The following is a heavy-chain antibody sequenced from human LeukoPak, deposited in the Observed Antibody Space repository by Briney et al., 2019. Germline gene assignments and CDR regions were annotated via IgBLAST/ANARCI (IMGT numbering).Heavy chain of an antibody. CDR1: GYTLTNFG. CDR2: ISAYNRNT. CDR3: ARASPHYGSGSHYFDY. J-gene: IGHJ4*02. Sequence: GASVKVSCKASGYTLTNFGVSWVRQAPGQGLEWMGWISAYNRNTKYAESVQGRVTMTTDTSTGTAYMDLRSLRSDDTAVYYCARASPHYGSGSHYFDYWGQGTLVTVSS. V-gene: IGHV1-18*01. D-gene: IGHD3-10*01.